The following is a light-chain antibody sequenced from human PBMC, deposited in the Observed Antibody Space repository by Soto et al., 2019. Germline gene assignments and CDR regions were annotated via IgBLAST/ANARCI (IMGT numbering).Light chain of an antibody. CDR2: GST. Sequence: DIPMTQSPSSLSASVGDRLTITCRASHNINKYLNWYQQKSGKPPKVLIYGSTNLQSGVPSRFSGSGSGTDFTLTISSLQPEDSATYYCQQSYNSPQTFGQGTQVEIK. J-gene: IGKJ2*01. CDR1: HNINKY. CDR3: QQSYNSPQT. V-gene: IGKV1-39*01.